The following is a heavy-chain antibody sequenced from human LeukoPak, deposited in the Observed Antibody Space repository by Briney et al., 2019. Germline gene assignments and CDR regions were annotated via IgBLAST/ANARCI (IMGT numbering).Heavy chain of an antibody. Sequence: SLRLSCAASGFTFDDYAMHWVRQAPGKGLEWVSGISWNSGSIGYADSVKGRFTISRDNAKNSLYLQMNSLRAEDTALYYCAKDIRAVYGDYEFDYWGQGTLVTVSS. CDR2: ISWNSGSI. D-gene: IGHD4-17*01. J-gene: IGHJ4*02. V-gene: IGHV3-9*01. CDR1: GFTFDDYA. CDR3: AKDIRAVYGDYEFDY.